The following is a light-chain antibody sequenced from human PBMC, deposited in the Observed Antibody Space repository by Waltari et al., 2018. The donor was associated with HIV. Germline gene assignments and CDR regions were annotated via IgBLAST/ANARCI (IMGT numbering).Light chain of an antibody. V-gene: IGKV1D-12*01. CDR1: QGIANW. J-gene: IGKJ5*01. CDR3: QQTNSFPIT. Sequence: DIQMTQFPSSVSASVGDRVPMTCRATQGIANWVAWYQQKQGKAPKLLIHGASILQGGVPSRFSGSGSGTFFTLTINSLQPEDFATYFCQQTNSFPITFGQGTRLDTK. CDR2: GAS.